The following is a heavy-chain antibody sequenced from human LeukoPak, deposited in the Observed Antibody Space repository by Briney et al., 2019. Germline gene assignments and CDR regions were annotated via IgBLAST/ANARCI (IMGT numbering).Heavy chain of an antibody. J-gene: IGHJ4*02. D-gene: IGHD2-2*01. CDR2: INHSGST. CDR1: GGSFSGYY. V-gene: IGHV4-34*01. Sequence: SETLSLTCAVYGGSFSGYYWSWIRQPPGKGLEWIGEINHSGSTNYNPSLKSRVTISVDTSKNQFSLKLSSVTAADTAVYYCAGGGICSSTSCYGDGSYFDYWGQGTLVTVSS. CDR3: AGGGICSSTSCYGDGSYFDY.